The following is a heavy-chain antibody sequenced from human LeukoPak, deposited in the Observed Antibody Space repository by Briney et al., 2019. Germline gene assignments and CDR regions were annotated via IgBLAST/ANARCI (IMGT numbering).Heavy chain of an antibody. Sequence: GGSLRLSCAASGFTFSSYAMSWVRQAPGKGLEWVSTMSTSGGSTYYADSVKGRFTISRDNSKKTLFLHMNSLRAEDTAVYYCARAVDFWSGYPQPNWFDPWGQGTLVTVSS. CDR2: MSTSGGST. CDR3: ARAVDFWSGYPQPNWFDP. CDR1: GFTFSSYA. D-gene: IGHD3-3*01. J-gene: IGHJ5*02. V-gene: IGHV3-23*01.